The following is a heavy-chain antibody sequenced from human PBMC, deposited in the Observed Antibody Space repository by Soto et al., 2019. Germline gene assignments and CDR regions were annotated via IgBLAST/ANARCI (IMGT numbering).Heavy chain of an antibody. CDR3: VREGYTSNWYFDY. CDR1: GFSFNNYG. J-gene: IGHJ4*02. V-gene: IGHV3-30*04. CDR2: ISYHGRDE. D-gene: IGHD4-4*01. Sequence: QVQLVESGGGVVQPGTSLRLSCAASGFSFNNYGMHWVRQAPGKGLEWVAVISYHGRDEFYEDSVKGRFTISRDNSKNTLYLQMNSLRPEDTAIYYCVREGYTSNWYFDYWGQGALVTVSS.